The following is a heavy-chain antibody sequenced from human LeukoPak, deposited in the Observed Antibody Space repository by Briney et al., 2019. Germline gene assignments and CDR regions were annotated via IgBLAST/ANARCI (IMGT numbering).Heavy chain of an antibody. D-gene: IGHD3-3*01. V-gene: IGHV3-23*01. CDR3: AKSRSGYDDAFDI. CDR1: GFTFSSYA. Sequence: PGGSLRLSCAASGFTFSSYAMSWVRQAPGKGLEWVSAISGSGGSTYYADSVKGRFTISRDNSKNTLYLQMNSLGAEDTAVYYCAKSRSGYDDAFDIWGQGTMVTVSS. CDR2: ISGSGGST. J-gene: IGHJ3*02.